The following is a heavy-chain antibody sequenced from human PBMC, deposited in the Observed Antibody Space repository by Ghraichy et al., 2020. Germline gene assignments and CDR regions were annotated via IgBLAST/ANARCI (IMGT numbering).Heavy chain of an antibody. CDR1: GGSISSYY. V-gene: IGHV4-59*01. CDR2: IYYSGST. CDR3: ARDGYNYGAFDI. J-gene: IGHJ3*02. D-gene: IGHD5-24*01. Sequence: SQTLSLTCTVSGGSISSYYWSWIRQPPGKGLEWIGYIYYSGSTNYNPSLKSRVTISVDTSKNQFSLKLSSVTAADTAVYYCARDGYNYGAFDIWGQGTMVIVSS.